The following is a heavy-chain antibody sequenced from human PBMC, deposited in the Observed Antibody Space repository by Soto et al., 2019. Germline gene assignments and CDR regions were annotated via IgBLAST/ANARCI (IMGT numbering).Heavy chain of an antibody. J-gene: IGHJ2*01. V-gene: IGHV3-9*01. CDR1: GFTFDDYA. CDR3: AKGATSSYVSGYFDL. Sequence: EVQLVESGGGLVQPGRSLRLSCAASGFTFDDYAIHWVRQAPGKGLEWVSGISWNSGSIDYADSVKGRFTISRDNAKNSLYLQMNSLRAEDTALYYWAKGATSSYVSGYFDLWGRGTLVTVSS. CDR2: ISWNSGSI. D-gene: IGHD3-10*02.